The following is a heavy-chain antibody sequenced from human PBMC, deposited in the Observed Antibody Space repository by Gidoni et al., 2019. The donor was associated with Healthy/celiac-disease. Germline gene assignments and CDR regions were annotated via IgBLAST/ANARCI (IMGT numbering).Heavy chain of an antibody. CDR3: TRSLYSGYDPPLGY. CDR1: GFTFSGSA. J-gene: IGHJ4*02. V-gene: IGHV3-73*02. Sequence: EVQLVESGGGLVQPGGSLKLSCAASGFTFSGSAMHWVRQASGKGLEWVGRIRSKANSYATAYAASVKGRFTISRDDSKNTAYLQMNSLKTEDTAVYYCTRSLYSGYDPPLGYWGQGTLVTVSS. D-gene: IGHD5-12*01. CDR2: IRSKANSYAT.